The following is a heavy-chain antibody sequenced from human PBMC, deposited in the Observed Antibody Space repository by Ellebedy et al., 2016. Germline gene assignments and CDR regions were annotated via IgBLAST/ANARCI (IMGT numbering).Heavy chain of an antibody. V-gene: IGHV3-11*01. D-gene: IGHD6-6*01. CDR2: ISSSGSTI. CDR3: ARSEEYGSSETCFDY. CDR1: GFTFSDYY. J-gene: IGHJ4*02. Sequence: GESLKISXAASGFTFSDYYMSWIRQAPGKGLEWVSYISSSGSTIYYADSVKGRFTISRDNAKNSLYLQMNSLRAEDTAVYYCARSEEYGSSETCFDYWGQGTLVTVSS.